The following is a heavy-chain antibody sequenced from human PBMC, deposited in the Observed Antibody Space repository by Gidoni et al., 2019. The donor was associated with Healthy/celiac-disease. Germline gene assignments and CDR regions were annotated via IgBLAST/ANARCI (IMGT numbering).Heavy chain of an antibody. CDR2: ISSSSSYI. CDR1: GFTFSSYS. J-gene: IGHJ3*02. D-gene: IGHD3-22*01. V-gene: IGHV3-21*01. CDR3: ARDFAEETYYYDSSGSDAFDI. Sequence: EVQLVESGGGLVKPGGSLRLSCAASGFTFSSYSMNWVRQAPGKGLEWVSSISSSSSYIYYADSVKGRFTISRDNAKNSLYLQMNSLRAEDTAVYYCARDFAEETYYYDSSGSDAFDIWGQGTMVTVSS.